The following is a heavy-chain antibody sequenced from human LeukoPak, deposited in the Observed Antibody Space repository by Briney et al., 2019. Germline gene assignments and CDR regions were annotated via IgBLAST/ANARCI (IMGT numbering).Heavy chain of an antibody. V-gene: IGHV4-34*01. Sequence: PSETLSLTCAVYGGSFSGYYWSWIRQPPGKGLEWIGEINHSGSTNYNPSLKSRVTISVDTSKNQFSLKLSSVTAADTAVYYCARSRPVTYYDFWSGPRQTYFDYWGQGTLVTVSS. J-gene: IGHJ4*02. CDR2: INHSGST. CDR1: GGSFSGYY. CDR3: ARSRPVTYYDFWSGPRQTYFDY. D-gene: IGHD3-3*01.